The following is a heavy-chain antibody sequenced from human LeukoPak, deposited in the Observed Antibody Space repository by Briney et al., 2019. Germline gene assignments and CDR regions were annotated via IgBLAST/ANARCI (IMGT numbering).Heavy chain of an antibody. CDR1: GFTFSSYA. D-gene: IGHD3-22*01. V-gene: IGHV3-23*01. Sequence: GGSLRLACAAAGFTFSSYAMSWVRQAPGNWLEWVSSISGSGGSTYYADSVKGRFTISRDNSKNTLYLQMNSLRAEDTAVYYCAKDLGGYPNAYWGQGTLVTVSS. CDR2: ISGSGGST. CDR3: AKDLGGYPNAY. J-gene: IGHJ4*02.